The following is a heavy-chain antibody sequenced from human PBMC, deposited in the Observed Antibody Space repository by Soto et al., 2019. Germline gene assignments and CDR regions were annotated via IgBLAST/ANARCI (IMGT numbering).Heavy chain of an antibody. Sequence: GGSLRLSCIASGFPFSNYWMHWVRQAPGKGLVWVSRITGDGSSTDYADSVRGRFTISRDNAKNTVYLQMNSLRAEDTAVYYCARDHPEVRQWLDLGDAFDIWGQGTMVTVS. CDR3: ARDHPEVRQWLDLGDAFDI. D-gene: IGHD6-19*01. J-gene: IGHJ3*02. CDR2: ITGDGSST. V-gene: IGHV3-74*01. CDR1: GFPFSNYW.